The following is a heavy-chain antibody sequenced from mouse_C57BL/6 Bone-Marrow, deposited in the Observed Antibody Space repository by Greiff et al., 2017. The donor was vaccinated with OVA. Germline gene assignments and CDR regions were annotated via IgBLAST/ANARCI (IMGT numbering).Heavy chain of an antibody. V-gene: IGHV5-16*01. Sequence: EVQLVESEGGLVQPGSSMKLSCTASGFTFSDYYMAWVRQVPEKGLEWVANINYDGSSTYYLDSLKGRFIISRDNAKNILYLQMSSLKSEDTATYYCAREGITTVSFDYWGQGTTLTVSS. D-gene: IGHD1-1*01. CDR3: AREGITTVSFDY. J-gene: IGHJ2*01. CDR1: GFTFSDYY. CDR2: INYDGSST.